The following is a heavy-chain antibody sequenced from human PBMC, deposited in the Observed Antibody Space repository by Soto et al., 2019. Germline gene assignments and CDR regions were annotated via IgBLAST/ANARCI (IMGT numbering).Heavy chain of an antibody. J-gene: IGHJ6*02. CDR2: ISYDGSNK. CDR3: ARDHESSSSYYGMDV. D-gene: IGHD6-6*01. Sequence: SLRLSCAASGFTFSSYAMHWVRQAPGKGLEWVAVISYDGSNKYYADSVKGRFTISRDNSKNTLYLQMNSLRAEDTAVYYCARDHESSSSYYGMDVWGQGTTVTVSS. V-gene: IGHV3-30-3*01. CDR1: GFTFSSYA.